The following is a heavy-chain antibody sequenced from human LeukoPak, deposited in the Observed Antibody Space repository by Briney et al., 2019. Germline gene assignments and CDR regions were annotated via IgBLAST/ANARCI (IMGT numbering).Heavy chain of an antibody. Sequence: GGSLRLSCAVSGFTSDDYGMSWVRQAPGKGLEGVSGINWYGGSTGYADSVKGRFTISRDNAKNSLYLQMNSLRAEDTALYYCARDITVTPSSSLGYWGQGTLVTISS. CDR1: GFTSDDYG. CDR3: ARDITVTPSSSLGY. CDR2: INWYGGST. D-gene: IGHD4-17*01. J-gene: IGHJ4*02. V-gene: IGHV3-20*04.